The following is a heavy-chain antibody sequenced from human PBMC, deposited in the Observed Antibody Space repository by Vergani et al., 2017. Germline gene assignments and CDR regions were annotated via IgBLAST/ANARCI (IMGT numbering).Heavy chain of an antibody. J-gene: IGHJ6*03. CDR2: IIPIFGTA. D-gene: IGHD3-22*01. V-gene: IGHV1-69*01. CDR3: ARGYYYDSSGYSNYYYMDV. CDR1: GGTFSSYA. Sequence: QVQLVQSGAEVKKPGSSVKVSCKASGGTFSSYAISWVRQAPGQGLEWMGGIIPIFGTANYAQKFQGRVTITADESTSTAYMELSSLRSEDTAVYYCARGYYYDSSGYSNYYYMDVWGKGTTVTVSS.